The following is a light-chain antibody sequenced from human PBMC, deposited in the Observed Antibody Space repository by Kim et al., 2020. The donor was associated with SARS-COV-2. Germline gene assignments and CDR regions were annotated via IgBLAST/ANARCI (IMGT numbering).Light chain of an antibody. Sequence: GGTVTLTCSSSTGAVTSDYYPDWYQQNPGQAPRPLIYSTGNRFSWTPARFSGSLLGGKAALTLSGVQPEDEAEYFCLLYYGDGQRVFGGGTQLTVL. CDR2: STG. J-gene: IGLJ2*01. CDR1: TGAVTSDYY. CDR3: LLYYGDGQRV. V-gene: IGLV7-43*01.